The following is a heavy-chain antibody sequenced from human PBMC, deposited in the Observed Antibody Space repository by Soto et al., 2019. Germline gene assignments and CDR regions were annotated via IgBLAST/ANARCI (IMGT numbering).Heavy chain of an antibody. CDR2: IYYSGST. CDR1: GGSISSYY. D-gene: IGHD3-22*01. Sequence: SETLSLTCTVSGGSISSYYWSWIRQPPGKGLEWIGYIYYSGSTNYNPSLKSRVTISVDTSKNQFSLKLSSVTAADTAVYYCARDHSLYYYDSSGYYTTRWFDPWGQGTLVTVSS. J-gene: IGHJ5*02. CDR3: ARDHSLYYYDSSGYYTTRWFDP. V-gene: IGHV4-59*01.